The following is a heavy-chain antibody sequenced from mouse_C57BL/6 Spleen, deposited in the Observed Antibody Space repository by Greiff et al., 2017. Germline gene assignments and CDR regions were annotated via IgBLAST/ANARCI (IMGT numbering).Heavy chain of an antibody. J-gene: IGHJ2*01. CDR1: GYTFTSYW. CDR2: IDPNSGDT. Sequence: QVQLQQPGADLVKPGDSVKLSCKASGYTFTSYWMHWVKQRPGRGLEWIGWIDPNSGDTNYNEKFKSKATLTVDKPSSTAYMQLSSLTSEDSAVYYCARSGGRYCFDYWGQGTTLTVSS. V-gene: IGHV1-72*01. CDR3: ARSGGRYCFDY. D-gene: IGHD3-1*01.